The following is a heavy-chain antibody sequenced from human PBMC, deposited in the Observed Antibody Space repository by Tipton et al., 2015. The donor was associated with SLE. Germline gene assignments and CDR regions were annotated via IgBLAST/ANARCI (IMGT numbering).Heavy chain of an antibody. J-gene: IGHJ3*02. D-gene: IGHD4-23*01. CDR1: GYTFTSYG. CDR3: ARDRAPMVVTAIDSLDM. Sequence: QSGPEVKKPGASVKVSCKASGYTFTSYGISWVRQAPGQGLEWMGWISAYNGNTNYAQKLQGRVTMTTDTSTSTAYMELRSLRSDDTAVYFCARDRAPMVVTAIDSLDMWGQGTLVTVSS. CDR2: ISAYNGNT. V-gene: IGHV1-18*01.